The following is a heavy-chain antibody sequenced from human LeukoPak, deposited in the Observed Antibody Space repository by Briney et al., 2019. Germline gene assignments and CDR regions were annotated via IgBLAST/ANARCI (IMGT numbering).Heavy chain of an antibody. V-gene: IGHV3-23*01. Sequence: GGSLRLSCAASGFTFSSYGMSWVRQAPGKGLEWVSAISGSGGSTYYADSVKGRFTTSRDNSKNTLYLQMNSLRAEDTAVYYCAKVGGRFGESRVFDYWGQGTLVTVSS. D-gene: IGHD3-10*01. J-gene: IGHJ4*02. CDR3: AKVGGRFGESRVFDY. CDR2: ISGSGGST. CDR1: GFTFSSYG.